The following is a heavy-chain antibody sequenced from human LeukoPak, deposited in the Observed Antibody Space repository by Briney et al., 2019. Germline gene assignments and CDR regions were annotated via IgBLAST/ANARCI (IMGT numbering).Heavy chain of an antibody. CDR2: ISSDGSEE. Sequence: GGSLRLSCAASEFTFSNYGMHWVRQAPGKGLELVAGISSDGSEEYYADSVEGRFIISRDNPKNTLYLEMNSLRAEDTAVYYCARGDSGFYFYFDYWGQGTLVTVSS. J-gene: IGHJ4*02. CDR1: EFTFSNYG. CDR3: ARGDSGFYFYFDY. D-gene: IGHD3-22*01. V-gene: IGHV3-30*03.